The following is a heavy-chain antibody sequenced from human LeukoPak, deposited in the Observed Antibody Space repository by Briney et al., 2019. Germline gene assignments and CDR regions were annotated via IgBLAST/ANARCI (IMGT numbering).Heavy chain of an antibody. CDR3: ARAPGVTTFTSFDY. J-gene: IGHJ4*02. D-gene: IGHD2/OR15-2a*01. CDR1: GGSISSGSYY. V-gene: IGHV4-61*02. Sequence: SQTLSLTCTVSGGSISSGSYYWTWIRQPAGKGLEWIGRIYTSGSTNYNPSLKSRVTISVDTSKNQFSLKLSPVTAADTAVYYCARAPGVTTFTSFDYWGQGTLVTVSS. CDR2: IYTSGST.